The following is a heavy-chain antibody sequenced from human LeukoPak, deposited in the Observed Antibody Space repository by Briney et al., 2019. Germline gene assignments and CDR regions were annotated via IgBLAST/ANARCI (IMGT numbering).Heavy chain of an antibody. J-gene: IGHJ3*02. CDR1: GGSISSSSYY. Sequence: SETLSLTCTVSGGSISSSSYYWGWIRQPPGKGLEWIGNIYYSGSTNYNPSLKSRVTISVDTSKNQFSLKLSSVTAADTAVYYCAGGGNGGYSSGWYLPDDAFDIWGQGTMVTVSS. V-gene: IGHV4-39*07. CDR3: AGGGNGGYSSGWYLPDDAFDI. D-gene: IGHD6-19*01. CDR2: IYYSGST.